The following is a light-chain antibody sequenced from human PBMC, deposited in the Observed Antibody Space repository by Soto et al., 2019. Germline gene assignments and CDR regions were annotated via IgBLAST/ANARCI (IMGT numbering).Light chain of an antibody. V-gene: IGKV3-20*01. CDR1: QSVTSDC. CDR2: GAS. J-gene: IGKJ1*01. CDR3: QQYDSSPRT. Sequence: ENVLTQSPDTLSLSPGERATLSCRASQSVTSDCLAWYRQRPGQAPRLLIYGASTRATGTPDRFSGSGSGTDFTLTISRLEPEDFAVYYCQQYDSSPRTFGQGTKVDIK.